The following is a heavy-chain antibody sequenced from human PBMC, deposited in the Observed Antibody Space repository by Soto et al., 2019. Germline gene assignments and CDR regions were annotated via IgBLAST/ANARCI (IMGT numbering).Heavy chain of an antibody. Sequence: PGGSLRLSCAASGFTFSDYYMSWIRQAPGQGLEWVSYISSSGSTIYYADSVKGRFTISRDNAKNSLYLQMNSLRAEDTAAYYCAREDYGASSLGWGMDVWGQGTTVTVSS. J-gene: IGHJ6*02. CDR1: GFTFSDYY. CDR2: ISSSGSTI. V-gene: IGHV3-11*01. D-gene: IGHD4-17*01. CDR3: AREDYGASSLGWGMDV.